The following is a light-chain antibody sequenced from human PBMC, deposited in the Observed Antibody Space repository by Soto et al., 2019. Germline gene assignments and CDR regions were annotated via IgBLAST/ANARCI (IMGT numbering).Light chain of an antibody. CDR1: NSDVGNYNF. CDR3: CTYAGSFHQ. V-gene: IGLV2-11*01. Sequence: QSVLTQPRSVSGSPGQAVTISCTGTNSDVGNYNFVSWYQHHPGKAPKLMIYDVTKRPSGVPDRFSGSKSGNTASLTISGLRSEDEADYYCCTYAGSFHQFGGGTKLTVL. J-gene: IGLJ3*02. CDR2: DVT.